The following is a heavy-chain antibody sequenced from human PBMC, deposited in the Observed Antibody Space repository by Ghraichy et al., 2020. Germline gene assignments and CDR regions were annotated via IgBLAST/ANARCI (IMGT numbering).Heavy chain of an antibody. CDR3: ARGLGCSSTSCFYYYYYGMDV. D-gene: IGHD2-2*01. Sequence: ASVKVSCKASGYTFTSYDINWVRQATGQGLEWMGWMNPNSGNTGYAQKFQGRVTMTRNTSISTAYMELSSLRSEDTAVYYCARGLGCSSTSCFYYYYYGMDVWGQGTTVTVSS. J-gene: IGHJ6*02. CDR2: MNPNSGNT. CDR1: GYTFTSYD. V-gene: IGHV1-8*01.